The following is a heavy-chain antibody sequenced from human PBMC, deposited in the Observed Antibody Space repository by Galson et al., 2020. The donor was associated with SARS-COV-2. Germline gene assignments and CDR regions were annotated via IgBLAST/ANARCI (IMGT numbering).Heavy chain of an antibody. CDR2: INPNSGGT. V-gene: IGHV1-2*02. D-gene: IGHD3-22*01. CDR1: GYTFTGYY. CDR3: ARGESPYYYDSSGYRDAFDI. J-gene: IGHJ3*02. Sequence: ASVKVSCKASGYTFTGYYMHWVRQAPGQGLEWMGWINPNSGGTNYAQKFQGRVTMTRDTSIYTAYMELSRLRFDDTAEYYCARGESPYYYDSSGYRDAFDIWGQGTMVTVSS.